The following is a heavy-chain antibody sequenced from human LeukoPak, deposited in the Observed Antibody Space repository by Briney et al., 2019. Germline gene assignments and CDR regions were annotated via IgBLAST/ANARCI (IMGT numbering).Heavy chain of an antibody. CDR2: INPNSGGT. CDR3: ARVGIVRWLRTDAFDI. V-gene: IGHV1-2*02. D-gene: IGHD5-12*01. Sequence: ASVKVSCKASGCTFTGYYMHWVGQAPGQGLEWMGWINPNSGGTNYAQKFQGRVTMTRDTSISTAYMELSTLRSDDTAVYYCARVGIVRWLRTDAFDIWGQGTMVTASS. CDR1: GCTFTGYY. J-gene: IGHJ3*02.